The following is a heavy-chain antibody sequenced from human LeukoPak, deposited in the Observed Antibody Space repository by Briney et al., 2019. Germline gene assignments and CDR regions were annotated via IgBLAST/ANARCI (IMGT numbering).Heavy chain of an antibody. V-gene: IGHV3-23*01. Sequence: PGGSLRLSCAASGFTFRSYAMSWVRQAPGKGLEWVSAISSSGGSTYYADSVKGRFTISRDNSKNTLYSQMNSLRAEDTAVYYCAKITDYYDSSGYYPGMDVWGQGTTVTVSS. CDR3: AKITDYYDSSGYYPGMDV. CDR2: ISSSGGST. D-gene: IGHD3-22*01. CDR1: GFTFRSYA. J-gene: IGHJ6*02.